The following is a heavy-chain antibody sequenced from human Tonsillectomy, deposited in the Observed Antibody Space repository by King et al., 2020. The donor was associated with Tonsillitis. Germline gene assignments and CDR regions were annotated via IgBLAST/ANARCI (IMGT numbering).Heavy chain of an antibody. CDR3: ARGAMGEDWYFDR. CDR2: IYTSGST. CDR1: GGSISSYY. V-gene: IGHV4-4*07. J-gene: IGHJ2*01. D-gene: IGHD5-18*01. Sequence: QLQESGPGLVKPSETLSLTCTVSGGSISSYYWSWIRQPAGKGLEWIGRIYTSGSTTYNPSLKSRVTRSVDTSQNQFSLKLSSVTAADTAVYYCARGAMGEDWYFDRWGRGTLVTVSS.